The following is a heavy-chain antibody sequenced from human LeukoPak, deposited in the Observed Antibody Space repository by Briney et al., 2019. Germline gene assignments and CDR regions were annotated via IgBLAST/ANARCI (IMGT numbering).Heavy chain of an antibody. Sequence: GESLKISCQGSGYSFTSYWISWVRQVPGKGLGWMGRIDPSDSYTNYSPSFQGHVTISADKSISTAYLQWSSLKASDTAMYYCAGRDQYYYGSGSYFEASWFDPWGQGTLVTVSS. J-gene: IGHJ5*02. CDR3: AGRDQYYYGSGSYFEASWFDP. CDR1: GYSFTSYW. D-gene: IGHD3-10*01. CDR2: IDPSDSYT. V-gene: IGHV5-10-1*01.